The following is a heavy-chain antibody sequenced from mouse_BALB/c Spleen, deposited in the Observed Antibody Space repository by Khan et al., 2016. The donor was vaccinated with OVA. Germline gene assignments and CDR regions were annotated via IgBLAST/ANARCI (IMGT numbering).Heavy chain of an antibody. CDR2: IWSGGST. J-gene: IGHJ4*01. D-gene: IGHD1-1*01. V-gene: IGHV2-6-4*01. CDR1: GFSLSRYN. CDR3: ARAYGSSLGYYAMDY. Sequence: VQLKESGPGLVAPSQSLSITCTVSGFSLSRYNVHWIRQPPGKGLEWLGMIWSGGSTDYNSAVKSRLSISKDNSKSQVFLKMNSLQTDDTAMYYCARAYGSSLGYYAMDYWSQGTSVTVSS.